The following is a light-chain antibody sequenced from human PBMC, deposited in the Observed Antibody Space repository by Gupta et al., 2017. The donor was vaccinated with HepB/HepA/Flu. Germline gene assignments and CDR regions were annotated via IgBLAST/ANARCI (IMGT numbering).Light chain of an antibody. CDR3: SSYTSSSTLDV. V-gene: IGLV2-14*01. CDR2: DVT. J-gene: IGLJ1*01. Sequence: QSALTQPASLSGSPGQSITISCTGTSRDVGGFNYVSWYQQRPGEAPKLVIYDVTKRPSGVSSRFSGSKSGNTASLTISGLQAEDEADYYCSSYTSSSTLDVFGGGTKITVL. CDR1: SRDVGGFNY.